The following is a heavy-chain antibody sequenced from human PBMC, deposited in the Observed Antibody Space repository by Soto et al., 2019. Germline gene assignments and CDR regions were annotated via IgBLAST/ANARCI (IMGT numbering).Heavy chain of an antibody. J-gene: IGHJ4*02. CDR2: ISGSAINT. Sequence: GGSLRLSCAASGFTFSNYAMSWFRQAPGKGLEWVSAISGSAINTYYADSARGRFTISRDNSKNTLYLQMNHLRAEDTAVYSCAKGQGYYYDASGYTFDYWGQGTLVTVSS. V-gene: IGHV3-23*01. D-gene: IGHD3-22*01. CDR3: AKGQGYYYDASGYTFDY. CDR1: GFTFSNYA.